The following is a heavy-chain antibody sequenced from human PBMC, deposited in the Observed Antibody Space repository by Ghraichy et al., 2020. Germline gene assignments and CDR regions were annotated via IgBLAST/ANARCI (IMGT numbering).Heavy chain of an antibody. CDR3: ATGYYYYYGMDV. CDR2: FDPEDGET. Sequence: ASVKVSCKVSGYHLTELSMHWERQAPVKGLEWMGGFDPEDGETIYAQKFQGRVTMTEDTSTDTAYMELSSLRSEDTAVYYCATGYYYYYGMDVWGQGTTVTVSS. CDR1: GYHLTELS. V-gene: IGHV1-24*01. J-gene: IGHJ6*02.